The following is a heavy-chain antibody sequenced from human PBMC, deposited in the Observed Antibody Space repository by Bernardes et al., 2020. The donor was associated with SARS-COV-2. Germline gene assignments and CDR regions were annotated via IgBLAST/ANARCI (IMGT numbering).Heavy chain of an antibody. CDR2: IYYSGST. J-gene: IGHJ4*02. CDR3: ARGWGLRFDS. Sequence: SLSPTCAVSGASIHSHYWGWIRQPPGQGLEWIGYIYYSGSTNYNPFLRSRVTILLDTSKNQLSLTLTSVTPADTAVYYCARGWGLRFDSGGQGTLVTV. CDR1: GASIHSHY. D-gene: IGHD3-16*01. V-gene: IGHV4-59*11.